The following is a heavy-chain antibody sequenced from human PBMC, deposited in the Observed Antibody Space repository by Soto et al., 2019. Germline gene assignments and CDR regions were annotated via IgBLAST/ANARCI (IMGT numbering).Heavy chain of an antibody. CDR2: ISGSGGST. D-gene: IGHD6-13*01. CDR3: AKGSSSSWTLDPYAEYFQH. Sequence: GGSLRLSCAASGFTFSSYAMSWVRQAPGKGLEWVSAISGSGGSTYYADSVKGRFTISRDNSKNTLYLQMNSLRAEDTAVYYCAKGSSSSWTLDPYAEYFQHWGQGTLVTVSS. V-gene: IGHV3-23*01. CDR1: GFTFSSYA. J-gene: IGHJ1*01.